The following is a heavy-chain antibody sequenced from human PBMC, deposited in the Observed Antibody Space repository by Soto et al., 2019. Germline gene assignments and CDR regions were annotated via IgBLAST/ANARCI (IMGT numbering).Heavy chain of an antibody. CDR2: IYHSGST. CDR3: ARDRGKGGAPAPVFHSHYGMDV. J-gene: IGHJ6*02. CDR1: GGSISSGAYY. Sequence: QVQLQESGPGLVKPSQTLSLTCTVSGGSISSGAYYWSWIRQHPGKGLEWIGYIYHSGSTYYNPSLKSRITMSLDTSKKQFSLKLSSVTAADTAVYYCARDRGKGGAPAPVFHSHYGMDVWGQGTTVTVSS. V-gene: IGHV4-31*03. D-gene: IGHD2-21*01.